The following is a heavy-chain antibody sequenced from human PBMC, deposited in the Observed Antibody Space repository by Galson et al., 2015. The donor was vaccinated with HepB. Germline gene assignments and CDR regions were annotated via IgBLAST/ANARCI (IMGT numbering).Heavy chain of an antibody. V-gene: IGHV3-66*01. Sequence: SLRLSCAASGLTVSSNYMSWVRQAPGKGLEWVSVIYTGGSTSYVDSVKGRFIISRDNSKNTLYLQLNSLRAEDTAVYYCARGHIYGYFVDYWGQGTLVTVSS. D-gene: IGHD5-18*01. CDR3: ARGHIYGYFVDY. CDR1: GLTVSSNY. CDR2: IYTGGST. J-gene: IGHJ4*02.